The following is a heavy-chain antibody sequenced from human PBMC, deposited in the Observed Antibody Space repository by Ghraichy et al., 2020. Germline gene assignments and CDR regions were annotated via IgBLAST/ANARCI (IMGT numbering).Heavy chain of an antibody. CDR2: INQSGST. CDR1: GGSFSGYY. V-gene: IGHV4-34*01. CDR3: ASRYCSSTSCYDNWFDP. Sequence: SETLSLTCAVYGGSFSGYYWTWIRQPPGKGLEWIGEINQSGSTNYNPSLKSRVTISVDTSKNQFSLKLSSVTAADTAVYYCASRYCSSTSCYDNWFDPWGQGTLVTVSS. J-gene: IGHJ5*02. D-gene: IGHD2-2*01.